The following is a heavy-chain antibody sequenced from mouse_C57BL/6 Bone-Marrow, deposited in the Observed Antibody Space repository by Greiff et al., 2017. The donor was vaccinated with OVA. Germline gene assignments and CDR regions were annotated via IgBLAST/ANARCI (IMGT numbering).Heavy chain of an antibody. CDR1: GYTFTSYD. J-gene: IGHJ2*01. CDR3: AVGSPLYY. CDR2: IYPRDGST. Sequence: VKLQESGPELVKPGASVKLSCKASGYTFTSYDINWVKQRPGQGLEWIGWIYPRDGSTKDNEKFKGKATLTVDTSSSTAYMELHILTSEDSAVYFCAVGSPLYYWGQGTTLTVSS. V-gene: IGHV1-85*01. D-gene: IGHD1-1*01.